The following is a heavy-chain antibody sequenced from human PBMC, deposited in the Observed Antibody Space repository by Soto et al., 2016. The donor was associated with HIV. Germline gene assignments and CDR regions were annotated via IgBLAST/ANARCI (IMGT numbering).Heavy chain of an antibody. CDR2: IYYTGTT. CDR3: ARLGRDSSSCLVPTP. J-gene: IGHJ5*02. CDR1: GGSIDGHY. V-gene: IGHV4-59*11. D-gene: IGHD6-13*01. Sequence: QVQLQETGPGLVKPSETLSLTCNVSGGSIDGHYWSWIRQPPGKGLEWIGYIYYTGTTNYNPSLKSRVTISVDTSKNQFSLRLTSLTAADTAIYYCARLGRDSSSCLVPTPWGQGTLVHRLL.